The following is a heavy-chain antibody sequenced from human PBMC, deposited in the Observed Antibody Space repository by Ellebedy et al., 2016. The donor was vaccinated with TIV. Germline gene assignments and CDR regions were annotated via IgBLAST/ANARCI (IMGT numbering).Heavy chain of an antibody. CDR2: IVVGSGNT. V-gene: IGHV1-58*01. CDR1: GFTFTSSA. J-gene: IGHJ6*02. Sequence: SVKVSXXASGFTFTSSAVQWVRQARGQRLEWIGWIVVGSGNTNYAQKFQERVTITRDMSTSTAYMELSSLRSEDTAVYYCARDREGGRPHYYYYGMDVWGQGTTVTVSS. CDR3: ARDREGGRPHYYYYGMDV.